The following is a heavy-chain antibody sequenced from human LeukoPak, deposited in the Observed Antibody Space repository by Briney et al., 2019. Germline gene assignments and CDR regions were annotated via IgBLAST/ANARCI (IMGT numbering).Heavy chain of an antibody. V-gene: IGHV3-53*01. D-gene: IGHD6-19*01. J-gene: IGHJ4*02. CDR1: GFTVSSNY. CDR2: IYSGGST. Sequence: GGSLRLSCAASGFTVSSNYMSWVRQAPGKGLEWVSVIYSGGSTYYADSVKGRFTISRDNSKNTLYLQMNSLRAEDTAVYYRAKDIAVAATVYWGQGTLVTVSS. CDR3: AKDIAVAATVY.